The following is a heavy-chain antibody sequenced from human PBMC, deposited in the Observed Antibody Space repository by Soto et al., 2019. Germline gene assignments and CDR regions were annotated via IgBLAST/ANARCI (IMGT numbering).Heavy chain of an antibody. D-gene: IGHD2-15*01. J-gene: IGHJ4*02. Sequence: SVKVSCKASGGTFSSYAISWVRQAPGQGLEWMGGIIPIFGTANYAQKFQGRVAITADESTSTAYMELSSLRSEDTAVYYCARGGYCSGGSCYLAPYYFDYWGQGTLVTVSS. CDR1: GGTFSSYA. CDR2: IIPIFGTA. CDR3: ARGGYCSGGSCYLAPYYFDY. V-gene: IGHV1-69*13.